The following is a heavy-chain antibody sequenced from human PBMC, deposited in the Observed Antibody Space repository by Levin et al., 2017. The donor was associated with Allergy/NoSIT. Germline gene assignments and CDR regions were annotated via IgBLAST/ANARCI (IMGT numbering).Heavy chain of an antibody. CDR2: INSDGTSI. CDR1: GFTFSSYR. J-gene: IGHJ4*02. V-gene: IGHV3-74*01. Sequence: LSLTCAASGFTFSSYRMHWVRPAPGRGLVWVSRINSDGTSIGYADSVKGRFIISRDNAKNTLYLQMNRLRAEDTAVYYCARGGDYLWRSYRYFCWRDYWGQGALVAVSS. CDR3: ARGGDYLWRSYRYFCWRDY. D-gene: IGHD3-16*02.